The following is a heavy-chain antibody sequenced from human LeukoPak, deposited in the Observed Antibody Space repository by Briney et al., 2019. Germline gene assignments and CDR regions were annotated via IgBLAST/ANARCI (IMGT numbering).Heavy chain of an antibody. Sequence: SETLSLTCTVSGYSISSGYYWGWIRQPPGKGLEWIGEINHSGSTNYNPSLKSRVTISVDTSKNQFSLKLSSVTAADTAVYYCARGYCSSTSCYHYYYYYMDVWGKGTTVTVSS. CDR1: GYSISSGYY. CDR2: INHSGST. CDR3: ARGYCSSTSCYHYYYYYMDV. D-gene: IGHD2-2*01. J-gene: IGHJ6*03. V-gene: IGHV4-38-2*02.